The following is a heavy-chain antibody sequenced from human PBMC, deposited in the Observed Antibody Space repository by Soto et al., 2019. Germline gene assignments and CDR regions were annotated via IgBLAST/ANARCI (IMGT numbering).Heavy chain of an antibody. D-gene: IGHD3-22*01. J-gene: IGHJ6*02. CDR1: DDSISTYY. CDR2: IYHSGIS. Sequence: SETLSLTCTVSDDSISTYYWSWIRQPPGQGLEWIGYIYHSGISNYNPSLKSRVTISVDTSKNQFSLKLSSVTAADTAVYYCARHLQEYYYDSISYGVDVWGQGTTVTVSS. V-gene: IGHV4-59*08. CDR3: ARHLQEYYYDSISYGVDV.